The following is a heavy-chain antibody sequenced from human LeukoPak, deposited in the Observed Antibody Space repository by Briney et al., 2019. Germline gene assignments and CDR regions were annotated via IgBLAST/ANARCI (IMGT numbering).Heavy chain of an antibody. J-gene: IGHJ5*02. CDR1: GFTVSSSY. CDR3: VRDSYGTS. D-gene: IGHD3-16*01. V-gene: IGHV3-66*01. CDR2: IYTGGNT. Sequence: GGSLRLSCAVSGFTVSSSYMSWVRQAPGKGLEWVSIIYTGGNTYYADSVKGRFTISRDNSKNTPYLEMNSLRDEDTAVYYCVRDSYGTSWGQGTLVTVSS.